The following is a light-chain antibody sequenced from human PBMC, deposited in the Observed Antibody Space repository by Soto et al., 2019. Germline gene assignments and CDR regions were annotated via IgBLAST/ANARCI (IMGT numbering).Light chain of an antibody. V-gene: IGKV1-9*01. CDR3: QQSNNYPLT. Sequence: DIQLTQSLSFVSSSVGARVTITCRASQDLGIFFAWYEHKPGKAPQLLIYPASTLQSGVPSSFSGSGSAAEFSLTISSLQPEDCAAYFCQQSNNYPLTFGGGTQWEI. CDR2: PAS. CDR1: QDLGIF. J-gene: IGKJ4*01.